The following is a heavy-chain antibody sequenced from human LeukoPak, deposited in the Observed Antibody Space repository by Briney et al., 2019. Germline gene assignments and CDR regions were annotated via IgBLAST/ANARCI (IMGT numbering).Heavy chain of an antibody. CDR1: GFTFSGHS. D-gene: IGHD6-13*01. Sequence: PGGSLRLSCAASGFTFSGHSMTWVRQAPGKGLEWIGSIYYSGSTYYNPSLKSRVTISVDTSKNQFSLKLSSVTAADTAVYYCARDRGGSSWTGYYFDYWGQGTLVTVSS. V-gene: IGHV4-39*07. CDR3: ARDRGGSSWTGYYFDY. CDR2: IYYSGST. J-gene: IGHJ4*02.